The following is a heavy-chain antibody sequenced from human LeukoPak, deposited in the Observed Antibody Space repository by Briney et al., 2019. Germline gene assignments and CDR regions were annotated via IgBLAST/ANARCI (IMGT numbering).Heavy chain of an antibody. Sequence: SETLSLTCAVYGGSFSGYFWSLIRQPAGKGLEWIGQINHSGTTNYNPSLKSRVTISVDTSKNQFSLKLNSVTAADTSIYYCARVVGSMIDVWLVPNYFDSWGQGTLVTVSS. D-gene: IGHD6-19*01. V-gene: IGHV4-34*01. J-gene: IGHJ4*02. CDR2: INHSGTT. CDR1: GGSFSGYF. CDR3: ARVVGSMIDVWLVPNYFDS.